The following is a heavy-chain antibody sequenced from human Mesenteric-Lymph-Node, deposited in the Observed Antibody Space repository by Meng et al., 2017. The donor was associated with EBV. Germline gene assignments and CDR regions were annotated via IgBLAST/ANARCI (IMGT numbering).Heavy chain of an antibody. J-gene: IGHJ1*01. V-gene: IGHV4-30-4*01. CDR1: GDSISGGGYY. CDR3: ARALYSGYDYFD. CDR2: ISYSGNT. D-gene: IGHD5-12*01. Sequence: AQVQESGPGLVKPSQTLSLTCGVSGDSISGGGYYWSWIRQPPGKGLEWIGYISYSGNTYYNTSLKSRLTISLDTSKNQFSLKLKSVTAADTAVYYCARALYSGYDYFDWGQGTLVTVSS.